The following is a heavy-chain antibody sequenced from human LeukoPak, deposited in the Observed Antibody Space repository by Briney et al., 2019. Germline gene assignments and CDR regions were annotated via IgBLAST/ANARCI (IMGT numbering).Heavy chain of an antibody. CDR2: INHSGST. CDR3: ARGVVYFDWLSHAGYYFDY. CDR1: GGSFSGYY. D-gene: IGHD3-9*01. J-gene: IGHJ4*02. Sequence: SETLSLTCAVYGGSFSGYYWSWIRQPPGKGLEWIGEINHSGSTNYNPSLKSRVTISVDTSKNQFSLKLSSVTAADTAVYYCARGVVYFDWLSHAGYYFDYWGQGTLVTVSS. V-gene: IGHV4-34*01.